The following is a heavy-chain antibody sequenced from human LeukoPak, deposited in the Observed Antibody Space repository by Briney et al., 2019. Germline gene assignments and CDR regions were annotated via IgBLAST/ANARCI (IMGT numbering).Heavy chain of an antibody. J-gene: IGHJ5*02. D-gene: IGHD2-15*01. CDR1: GGTFSSYA. CDR3: ARGYCSGGSCPRWFDP. V-gene: IGHV1-69*04. Sequence: GASVTVSCTASGGTFSSYAISWVRQAPGQGLEWMGRIIPIFGIANYAQKFQGRVTITADKSTSTAYMELSSLRSEDTAVYYCARGYCSGGSCPRWFDPWGQGTLVTVSS. CDR2: IIPIFGIA.